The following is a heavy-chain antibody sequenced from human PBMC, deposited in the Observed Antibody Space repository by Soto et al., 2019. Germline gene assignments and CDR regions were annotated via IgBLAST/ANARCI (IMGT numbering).Heavy chain of an antibody. J-gene: IGHJ4*02. CDR3: ARDYGGNLSYYFDY. CDR1: GGSISSSSYY. V-gene: IGHV4-39*02. Sequence: QLQLQESGPGLVKPSETLSLTCTVSGGSISSSSYYWGWIRQPPGKGLEWIGSIYYSGSTYYNPSLKSRVTISVDTSKNQFSLKLSSVTAADTAVYYCARDYGGNLSYYFDYWGQGTLVTVSS. D-gene: IGHD4-17*01. CDR2: IYYSGST.